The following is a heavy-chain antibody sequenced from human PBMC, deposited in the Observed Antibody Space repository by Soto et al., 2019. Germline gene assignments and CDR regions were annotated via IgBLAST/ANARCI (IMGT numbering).Heavy chain of an antibody. Sequence: GSLRLSCAASGFTFSNCGMNWVRQTPGKGLEWVSYISDSGATKHYADSVKGRFTISRDNGKDSLYLQMNSLRDEDTAVYFCARCSRNSCYSYGVDVWGQGATVTVSS. CDR2: ISDSGATK. CDR3: ARCSRNSCYSYGVDV. J-gene: IGHJ6*02. D-gene: IGHD2-15*01. V-gene: IGHV3-48*02. CDR1: GFTFSNCG.